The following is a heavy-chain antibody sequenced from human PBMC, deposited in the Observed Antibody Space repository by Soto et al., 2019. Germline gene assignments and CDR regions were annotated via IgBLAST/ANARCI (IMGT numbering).Heavy chain of an antibody. V-gene: IGHV3-21*01. CDR2: ISSSSSYI. D-gene: IGHD1-1*01. CDR3: ARVQKTDNWFDP. Sequence: GGSLRLSCAASGFTFSSYSMNWVRQAPGKGLEWVSSISSSSSYIYYADSVKGRFTISRDNAKNSLYLQMNSLRAEDTAVYYCARVQKTDNWFDPWGQGTLVTVSS. J-gene: IGHJ5*02. CDR1: GFTFSSYS.